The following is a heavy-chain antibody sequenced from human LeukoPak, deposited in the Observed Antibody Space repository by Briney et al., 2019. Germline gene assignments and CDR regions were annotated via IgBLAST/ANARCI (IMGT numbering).Heavy chain of an antibody. CDR1: GFTFSTYW. CDR2: IKEDGSEK. CDR3: ARDLGQYYDTSDNWFDP. J-gene: IGHJ5*02. D-gene: IGHD3-22*01. Sequence: GGSLRLSCAASGFTFSTYWMSWVRQAPGKGLEWVATIKEDGSEKYYADSVKGRFIISRDNSKNSLNLQMSSLRGEDTAVYYCARDLGQYYDTSDNWFDPWGQGTLVTVSS. V-gene: IGHV3-7*01.